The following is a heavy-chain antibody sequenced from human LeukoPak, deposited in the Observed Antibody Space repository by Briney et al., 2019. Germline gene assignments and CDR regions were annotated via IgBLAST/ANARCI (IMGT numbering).Heavy chain of an antibody. CDR3: AHAYGSGPRSAFDI. CDR2: IYWNDDK. CDR1: GFSLSTSGVG. D-gene: IGHD3-10*01. V-gene: IGHV2-5*01. Sequence: SGPTLVKPTQTLTLTCTFSGFSLSTSGVGVGWIRQPPGKALEWLALIYWNDDKRYSPSLKSRLTITKDTSKNQVVLTMTNMDPVDTATYYCAHAYGSGPRSAFDIWGQGTMVTVSS. J-gene: IGHJ3*02.